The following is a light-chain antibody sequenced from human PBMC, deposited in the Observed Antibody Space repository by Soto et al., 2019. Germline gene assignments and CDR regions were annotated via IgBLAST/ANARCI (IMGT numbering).Light chain of an antibody. CDR3: QQANSFSPVT. CDR1: QGISSW. CDR2: AAS. J-gene: IGKJ5*01. V-gene: IGKV1D-12*01. Sequence: DIQMTQSPSSVSASVGDRVTITCRASQGISSWLAWYQQKPEKAPKLLIYAASSMESGIQTRFSGSRSRTDFHLTNSSLQPEDFAEYYCQQANSFSPVTFGQRTRLEIK.